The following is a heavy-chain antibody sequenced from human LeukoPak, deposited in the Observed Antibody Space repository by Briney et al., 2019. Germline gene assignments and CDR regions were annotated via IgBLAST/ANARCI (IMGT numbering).Heavy chain of an antibody. J-gene: IGHJ4*02. CDR3: AKVLGGNYVPQRSPLNYFDY. CDR1: GFTFSSYG. Sequence: PGGSLRLSCAASGFTFSSYGMHWVRQAPGKGLKWVAVISYDGSNKYYADSVKGRFTISRDNSKNTLYLQMNSLRAEDTAVYYCAKVLGGNYVPQRSPLNYFDYWGQGTLVTVSS. D-gene: IGHD1-7*01. V-gene: IGHV3-30*18. CDR2: ISYDGSNK.